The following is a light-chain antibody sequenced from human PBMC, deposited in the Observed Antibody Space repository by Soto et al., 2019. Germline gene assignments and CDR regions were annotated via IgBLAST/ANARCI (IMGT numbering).Light chain of an antibody. V-gene: IGLV2-14*01. J-gene: IGLJ2*01. CDR1: SSDVGGYNY. CDR2: NVS. Sequence: QSALTQPASVSGSPGQSITISCTGTSSDVGGYNYVSWYQQHPGKAPKLMIYNVSNRPSGVSNRFSGSKSGNTVSLTISGLQAEDEGHYYCSSFTSTNTVLFGGGTKLTVL. CDR3: SSFTSTNTVL.